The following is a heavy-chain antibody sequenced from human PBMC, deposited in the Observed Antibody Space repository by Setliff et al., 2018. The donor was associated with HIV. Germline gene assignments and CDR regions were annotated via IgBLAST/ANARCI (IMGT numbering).Heavy chain of an antibody. V-gene: IGHV1-2*02. CDR1: GVSFSNYA. J-gene: IGHJ4*02. CDR3: AREGFGNTGDLAMAVLDY. Sequence: GASVKVSCKTSGVSFSNYAISWVRQAPGQGLEWMGWINPNSGGTKYALNFQGRVTITGDTSISTAYMELNRLTSDDTAVYFCAREGFGNTGDLAMAVLDYWGQGTLVTVSS. D-gene: IGHD5-18*01. CDR2: INPNSGGT.